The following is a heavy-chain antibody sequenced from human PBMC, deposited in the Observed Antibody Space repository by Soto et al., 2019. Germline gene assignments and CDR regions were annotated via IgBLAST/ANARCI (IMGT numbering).Heavy chain of an antibody. CDR2: IKSKTDGGTT. D-gene: IGHD1-7*01. CDR1: GFTFSSAG. V-gene: IGHV3-15*01. CDR3: TTDWGEYNWNYQTYGMDV. Sequence: EVQLVESGGGLVKPGGSLRLSCAASGFTFSSAGMSWVRQAPGKGLEWVGRIKSKTDGGTTDYAAPVKGRFTISRDDSKNALYLQMNSLKTEDTAVYYCTTDWGEYNWNYQTYGMDVWGQGTTVTVSS. J-gene: IGHJ6*02.